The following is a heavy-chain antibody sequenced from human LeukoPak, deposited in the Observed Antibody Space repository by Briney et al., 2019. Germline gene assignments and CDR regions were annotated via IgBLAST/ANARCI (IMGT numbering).Heavy chain of an antibody. CDR2: ISAYNGNR. J-gene: IGHJ4*02. CDR3: ARGDAYYYDSSGYYFPGSSSGFDY. Sequence: ASVKVSCKASGYTFTSYGSSWVRQAPGQGLEWMGWISAYNGNRNYAQKLQGRVTMTTDTSKSTAYMELRSLRSDDTAVYYCARGDAYYYDSSGYYFPGSSSGFDYWGQGTLVTVSS. CDR1: GYTFTSYG. V-gene: IGHV1-18*01. D-gene: IGHD3-22*01.